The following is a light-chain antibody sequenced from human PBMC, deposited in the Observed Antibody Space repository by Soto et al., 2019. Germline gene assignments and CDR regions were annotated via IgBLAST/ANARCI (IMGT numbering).Light chain of an antibody. CDR2: EVS. Sequence: QSVLTQPASVSGSPGQSITISCTGTSSDVGAYGYVSWYQQHPGKAPKLMIYEVSYRPSGVSNRVSGSKSGNAASLTISGLQAEDEADYYCSSYTTSSTVVFGGGTQLTVL. V-gene: IGLV2-14*01. CDR1: SSDVGAYGY. CDR3: SSYTTSSTVV. J-gene: IGLJ2*01.